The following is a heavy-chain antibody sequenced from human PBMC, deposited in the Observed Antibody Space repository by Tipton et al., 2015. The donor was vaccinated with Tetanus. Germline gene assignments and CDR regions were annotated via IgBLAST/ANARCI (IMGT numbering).Heavy chain of an antibody. J-gene: IGHJ4*02. CDR3: AGYRVGWGGRGY. CDR1: GGSISSRDYY. D-gene: IGHD5-24*01. V-gene: IGHV4-30-4*01. CDR2: IHHSGAT. Sequence: LRLSCTVSGGSISSRDYYWTWIRQSPGKGLEWIGNIHHSGATYYKPSLKSRVTISVDASRNQFSLTLNSVTAADTAVYFCAGYRVGWGGRGYWGQGTLVTVSS.